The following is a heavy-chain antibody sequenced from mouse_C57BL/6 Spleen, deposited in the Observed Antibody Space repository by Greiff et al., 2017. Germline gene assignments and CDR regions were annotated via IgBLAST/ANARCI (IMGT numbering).Heavy chain of an antibody. J-gene: IGHJ2*01. V-gene: IGHV1-69*01. CDR3: ARRALDGSSQYYFGY. Sequence: QVQLKQPGAELVMPGASVKLSCKASGYTFTSYWMHWVKQRPGQGLEWIGEIDPSDSYTNYNQKFKGKSTLTVDKSSSTAYMQLSSLTSEDSAVYYCARRALDGSSQYYFGYWGQGTTLTVSS. CDR1: GYTFTSYW. CDR2: IDPSDSYT. D-gene: IGHD1-1*01.